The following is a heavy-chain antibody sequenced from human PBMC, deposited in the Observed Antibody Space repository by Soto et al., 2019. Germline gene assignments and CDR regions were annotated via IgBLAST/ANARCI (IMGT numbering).Heavy chain of an antibody. D-gene: IGHD2-2*01. J-gene: IGHJ2*01. CDR3: ARVGCSSTSCYVTWYFDL. CDR2: INWNGGST. Sequence: EVPLVESGGGVVRPGGSLRLSCAASGFTFDDYGMSWVRQAPGKGLEWVSGINWNGGSTGYADSVKGRFTISRDNAKNSLYLQMNSLRAEDTALYYCARVGCSSTSCYVTWYFDLWGRGTLVTVSS. V-gene: IGHV3-20*04. CDR1: GFTFDDYG.